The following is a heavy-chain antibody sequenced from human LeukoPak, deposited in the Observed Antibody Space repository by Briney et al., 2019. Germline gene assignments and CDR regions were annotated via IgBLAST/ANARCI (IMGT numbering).Heavy chain of an antibody. V-gene: IGHV1-69*13. CDR3: ARSNNVFFAGGH. D-gene: IGHD1/OR15-1a*01. Sequence: ASVKVSCKASGDTFSSYAFSWVRQAPGQGLEWMGAIIPMSGTTHYAQNFQGRVTITSDESTRTVYLEVTSLRSEDTALYYCARSNNVFFAGGHWGQGTLVTVSS. CDR1: GDTFSSYA. CDR2: IIPMSGTT. J-gene: IGHJ4*02.